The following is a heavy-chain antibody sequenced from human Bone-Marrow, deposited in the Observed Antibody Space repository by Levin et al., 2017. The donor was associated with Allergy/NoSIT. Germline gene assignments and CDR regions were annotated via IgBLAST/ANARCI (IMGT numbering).Heavy chain of an antibody. Sequence: SETLSLTCAVYGGSFSGYYWSWIRQPPGKGLEWIGEINHSGSTNYNPSLKSRVTISVDTSKNQFSLKLSSVTAADTAVYYCARGGDSTEWFDPWGQGTLVTVSS. J-gene: IGHJ5*02. CDR3: ARGGDSTEWFDP. CDR1: GGSFSGYY. D-gene: IGHD6-13*01. V-gene: IGHV4-34*01. CDR2: INHSGST.